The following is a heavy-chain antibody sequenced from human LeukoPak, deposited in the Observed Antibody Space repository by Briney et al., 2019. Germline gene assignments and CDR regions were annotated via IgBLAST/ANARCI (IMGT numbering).Heavy chain of an antibody. CDR1: GRSFSGYY. Sequence: SETLSLTCAVYGRSFSGYYWSWIRQPPGRGREWIGEINHSGSTNYNPSFKSRVTISVDTSKNQFSLKLSSVTAADTAVYYCARGDNWNKHGDYWGQGTLVTVSS. CDR3: ARGDNWNKHGDY. D-gene: IGHD1-1*01. CDR2: INHSGST. J-gene: IGHJ4*02. V-gene: IGHV4-34*01.